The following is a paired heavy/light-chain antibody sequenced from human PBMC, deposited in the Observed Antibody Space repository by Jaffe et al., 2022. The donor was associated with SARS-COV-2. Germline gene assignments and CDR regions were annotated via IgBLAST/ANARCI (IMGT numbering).Light chain of an antibody. CDR2: AAS. CDR3: QKYNSAPRT. Sequence: DIQMTQSPSSLSASVGDRVTITCRASQGISSYLAWYQQRPGKVPKLLIYAASTLQLGVPSRFSGSGSGTDFTLTISSLQPEDVATYYCQKYNSAPRTFGGGTKVEIK. CDR1: QGISSY. J-gene: IGKJ4*01. V-gene: IGKV1-27*01.
Heavy chain of an antibody. V-gene: IGHV3-74*01. CDR2: INSDGSSI. D-gene: IGHD1-26*01. Sequence: EVQLVESGGGLVQPGGSLRLSCAASGFTFSSYWMHWVRQAPGKGLVWVSRINSDGSSISYADSVKGRFTISRDNAKNTLFLQMNSLRAEDTAVYHCATLRGTTNAFDIWGQGTMVTVSS. CDR1: GFTFSSYW. CDR3: ATLRGTTNAFDI. J-gene: IGHJ3*02.